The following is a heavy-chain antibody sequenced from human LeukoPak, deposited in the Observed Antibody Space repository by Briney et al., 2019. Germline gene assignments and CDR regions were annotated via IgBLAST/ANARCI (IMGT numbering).Heavy chain of an antibody. Sequence: PGGSLRLSCAASGFTFSSYAMSWFRQAPGKGLEWVSAISGSGGSTYYADSVKGRFTISRDNSKNTLYLQMNSLRAEDTAVYYCAKDGGYYDFWSGYYLSDAFDIWGQGTMVTVSS. CDR2: ISGSGGST. D-gene: IGHD3-3*01. V-gene: IGHV3-23*01. CDR3: AKDGGYYDFWSGYYLSDAFDI. CDR1: GFTFSSYA. J-gene: IGHJ3*02.